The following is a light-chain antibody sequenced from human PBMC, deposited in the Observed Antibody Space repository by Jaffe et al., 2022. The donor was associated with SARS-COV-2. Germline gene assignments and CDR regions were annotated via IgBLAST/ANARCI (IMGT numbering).Light chain of an antibody. CDR1: QSVLYSSNNKNN. CDR3: QQYYRTPPT. V-gene: IGKV4-1*01. Sequence: DIVMTQSPDSLAVSLGERATINCKSSQSVLYSSNNKNNLAWYQQKPGQPPKLLIYWASTRESGVPDRFSGGGSGTDFTLTISSLQAEDVAVYYCQQYYRTPPTFGGGTKVEIK. CDR2: WAS. J-gene: IGKJ4*01.